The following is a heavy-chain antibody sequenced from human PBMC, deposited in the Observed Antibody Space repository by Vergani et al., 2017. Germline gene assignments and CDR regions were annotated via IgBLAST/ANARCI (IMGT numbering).Heavy chain of an antibody. J-gene: IGHJ4*02. V-gene: IGHV4-59*01. CDR1: GGSISSYY. CDR2: IYYSGST. Sequence: QVQLQESGPGLVKPSETLSLTCTVSGGSISSYYWSWIRQPPGKGLEWIGYIYYSGSTNYNPSLKSRVTMSVDTSKNQFSLKMSSVTAADTAVYYCARYSGQLWGSGFDHWGQGTLVTVSS. D-gene: IGHD5-18*01. CDR3: ARYSGQLWGSGFDH.